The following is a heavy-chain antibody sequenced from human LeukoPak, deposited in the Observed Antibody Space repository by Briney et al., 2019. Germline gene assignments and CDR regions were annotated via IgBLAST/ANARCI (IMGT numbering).Heavy chain of an antibody. V-gene: IGHV4-59*01. CDR3: SRGSIAAANNRWFDP. CDR2: IYYIGST. Sequence: NPSETLSLTCTGSGGSIIIYYWSWVRQPPGTGLEWLGYIYYIGSTNYNPSLKTGVTLSVDASKNQFSLKLSSVTAADTAVYYCSRGSIAAANNRWFDPWGQGTLVTVSS. J-gene: IGHJ5*02. CDR1: GGSIIIYY. D-gene: IGHD6-13*01.